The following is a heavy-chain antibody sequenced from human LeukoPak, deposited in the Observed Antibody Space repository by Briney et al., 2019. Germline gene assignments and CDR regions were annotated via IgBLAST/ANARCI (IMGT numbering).Heavy chain of an antibody. D-gene: IGHD6-13*01. CDR2: INPTGGST. V-gene: IGHV1-46*01. CDR3: ALYSSTWY. Sequence: ASVKVSCKASGYTFTTYYIHWVRQAPGQGLEWMGIINPTGGSTTYAQKFQGRVTMTRDTSTSTVFMEVNSLRSEDTAVYYCALYSSTWYWGQGTLVTVST. J-gene: IGHJ4*02. CDR1: GYTFTTYY.